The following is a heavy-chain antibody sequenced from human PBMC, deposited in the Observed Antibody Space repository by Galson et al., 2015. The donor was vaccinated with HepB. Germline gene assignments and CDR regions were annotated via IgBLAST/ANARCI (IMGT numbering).Heavy chain of an antibody. Sequence: SLRLSCAASGFTFSSYGMHWVRQAPGKGLEWVAVISYDGSNKYYADSMKGRFTISRDNSKNTLYLQMNSLRAEDRAMYYCAKDAPPGRGYITRALYYFDYWGQGTLVTVSS. CDR2: ISYDGSNK. CDR1: GFTFSSYG. V-gene: IGHV3-30*18. CDR3: AKDAPPGRGYITRALYYFDY. D-gene: IGHD5-18*01. J-gene: IGHJ4*02.